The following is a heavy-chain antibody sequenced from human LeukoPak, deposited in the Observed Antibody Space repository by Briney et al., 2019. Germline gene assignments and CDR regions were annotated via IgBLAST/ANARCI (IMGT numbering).Heavy chain of an antibody. J-gene: IGHJ4*02. CDR1: GGSISSSSFY. Sequence: PSETLSLTCTVSGGSISSSSFYWGWIRQPPGKGLEWIGTIYYSGTTYYNPSPQSRVTISVDTSKKHFSLKLTSVTAADTAVYYCARGAPPQNWGQGTLVTVSS. CDR3: ARGAPPQN. V-gene: IGHV4-39*07. CDR2: IYYSGTT.